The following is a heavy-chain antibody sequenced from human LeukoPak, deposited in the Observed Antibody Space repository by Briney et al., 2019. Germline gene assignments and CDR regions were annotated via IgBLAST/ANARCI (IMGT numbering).Heavy chain of an antibody. CDR3: ARFGGWYGLFLMGYFDY. CDR1: GGSISSSSYY. V-gene: IGHV4-39*07. CDR2: IYYSGST. Sequence: SETLSLTCTVSGGSISSSSYYWGWIRQPPGKGLEWIGSIYYSGSTYYNPSLKSRVTISVDTSKNQFSLKLSSVTAADTAVYYCARFGGWYGLFLMGYFDYWGQGTLVTVSS. J-gene: IGHJ4*02. D-gene: IGHD6-19*01.